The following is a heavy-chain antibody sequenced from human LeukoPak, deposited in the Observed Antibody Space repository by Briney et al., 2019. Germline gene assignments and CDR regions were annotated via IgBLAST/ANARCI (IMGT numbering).Heavy chain of an antibody. CDR3: ARVDQLAQYPAHWGFGY. CDR2: IKQDGREK. J-gene: IGHJ4*02. D-gene: IGHD2-2*01. Sequence: GRSLRLSCAASVFTFSRYWMIWVPEAPGKGREGVANIKQDGREKYYVDSVKGRFTISRDNAKNSLYLQMNSLRAEDTAVYYCARVDQLAQYPAHWGFGYWGQGTRVTGAS. V-gene: IGHV3-7*03. CDR1: VFTFSRYW.